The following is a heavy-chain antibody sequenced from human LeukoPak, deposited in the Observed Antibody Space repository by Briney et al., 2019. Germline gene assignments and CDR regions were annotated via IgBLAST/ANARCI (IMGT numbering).Heavy chain of an antibody. D-gene: IGHD2-2*01. CDR1: GGSINNYY. Sequence: SETLSLTCTVSGGSINNYYWSWIRQPPGKGLEWIGHIYYSGSTDYNPSLKSRVTISVDTSKNQFSLKLNSVTAADTAVYYCARHRGPAADFFCDYWGQGALVTVSS. J-gene: IGHJ4*02. V-gene: IGHV4-59*08. CDR3: ARHRGPAADFFCDY. CDR2: IYYSGST.